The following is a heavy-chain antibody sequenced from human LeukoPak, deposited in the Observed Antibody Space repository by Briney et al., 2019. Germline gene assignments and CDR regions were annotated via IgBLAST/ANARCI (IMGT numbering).Heavy chain of an antibody. Sequence: SETLSLICTVSGYSISSGYYWGWIRQPPGKGLEWIGSIYHSGSNYYDPSLKSRVTISVDTSKIQFSLKLSSVTAADTAVYYCAREGLRDYGDKTGNWFDPWGQGTLVTVSS. CDR2: IYHSGSN. J-gene: IGHJ5*02. V-gene: IGHV4-38-2*02. CDR1: GYSISSGYY. CDR3: AREGLRDYGDKTGNWFDP. D-gene: IGHD4-23*01.